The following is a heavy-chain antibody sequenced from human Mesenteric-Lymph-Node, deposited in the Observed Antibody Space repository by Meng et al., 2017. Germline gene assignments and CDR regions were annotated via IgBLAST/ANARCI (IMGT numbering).Heavy chain of an antibody. CDR1: GGTFSSYA. V-gene: IGHV1-69*06. J-gene: IGHJ6*02. CDR2: IIPIFGTA. D-gene: IGHD3-22*01. CDR3: ARDQYYYDSSGYYYRRENNYYYGMDV. Sequence: SVKVSCKASGGTFSSYAISWVRQAPGQGLEWMGGIIPIFGTANYAQKFQGRVTITADKSTSTAYMELSSLRSEDTAVYYCARDQYYYDSSGYYYRRENNYYYGMDVWGQGTTVTVSS.